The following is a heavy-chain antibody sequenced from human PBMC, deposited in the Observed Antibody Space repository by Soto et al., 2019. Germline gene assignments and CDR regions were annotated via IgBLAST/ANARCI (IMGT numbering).Heavy chain of an antibody. Sequence: GSQRLSCAASGFTFPTDTIRLARQAPVKWLEWVAGIAYDGSNKFYADLVKGRFTISRDNSKNTLFLQMNSLRTEDTAVYYCARSGGSLDYWVWGTLVTVSS. J-gene: IGHJ4*02. D-gene: IGHD1-26*01. CDR3: ARSGGSLDY. CDR2: IAYDGSNK. CDR1: GFTFPTDT. V-gene: IGHV3-30-3*01.